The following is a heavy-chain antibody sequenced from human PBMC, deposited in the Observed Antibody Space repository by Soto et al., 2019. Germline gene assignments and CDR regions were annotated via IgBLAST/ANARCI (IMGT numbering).Heavy chain of an antibody. CDR1: GASISRTGFH. J-gene: IGHJ4*02. V-gene: IGHV4-39*01. Sequence: SETLSLTCAVSGASISRTGFHWGWIRQPPGQGLEWIGSIYEAATTFYNSSLKSRVTISADTSNNHFSLKLSSVTAADTAVYYCARRGSGHTFDYWGQGTLVTVSS. CDR3: ARRGSGHTFDY. CDR2: IYEAATT. D-gene: IGHD3-10*01.